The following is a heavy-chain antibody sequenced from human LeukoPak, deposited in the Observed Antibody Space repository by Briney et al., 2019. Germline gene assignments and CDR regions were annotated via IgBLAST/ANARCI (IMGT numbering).Heavy chain of an antibody. V-gene: IGHV3-30*18. J-gene: IGHJ4*02. CDR2: ISYDGSNK. D-gene: IGHD6-19*01. CDR3: AKGDSSGWYAVY. CDR1: GFTFSSYG. Sequence: GGSLRLSCAASGFTFSSYGMHWVRQAPGKGLEWVAVISYDGSNKYYADSVKGRFTISRDNSKNTLYLQMNSLRAEDTAVYYCAKGDSSGWYAVYWDQGTLVTVSS.